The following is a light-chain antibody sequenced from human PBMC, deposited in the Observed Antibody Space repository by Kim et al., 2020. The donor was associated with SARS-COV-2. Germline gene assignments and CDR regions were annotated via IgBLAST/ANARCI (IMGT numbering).Light chain of an antibody. Sequence: RQTATLTCPGTNNNVGEQGAAWLQQHQGHPPKLLSYRNNNRPSGISDRVSASRSGDTASLTIAGLQPEDEADYYCSAWDSSLNAWVFGGGTQLTVL. V-gene: IGLV10-54*01. CDR2: RNN. CDR1: NNNVGEQG. J-gene: IGLJ3*02. CDR3: SAWDSSLNAWV.